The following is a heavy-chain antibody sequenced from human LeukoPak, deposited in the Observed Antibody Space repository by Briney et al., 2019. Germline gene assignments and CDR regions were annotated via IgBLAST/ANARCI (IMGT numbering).Heavy chain of an antibody. Sequence: PGGSLRLSCAASGFTFSSYAMSWVRQAPGKGLEWVSAISGSGGSTYYADSVKGRFTISRDNSKNTLYLQMNSLRAEDTAVYYCAKEHQDIVLMVYAIPSGGYFDYWGQGTLVTVSS. CDR3: AKEHQDIVLMVYAIPSGGYFDY. CDR2: ISGSGGST. CDR1: GFTFSSYA. J-gene: IGHJ4*02. V-gene: IGHV3-23*01. D-gene: IGHD2-8*01.